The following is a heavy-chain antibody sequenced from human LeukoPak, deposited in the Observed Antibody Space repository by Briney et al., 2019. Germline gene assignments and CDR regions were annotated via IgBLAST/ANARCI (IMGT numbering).Heavy chain of an antibody. CDR3: TKAKGQSWLFSHY. Sequence: GGSLRLSCTASGFTFNSYGMNWVRQAPGKGLEWVAFIHYDGNKKYYADSVKGRFTFSRDNSKTTVYLQMSDLRGEDTAVYYCTKAKGQSWLFSHYWGRGTLVTVSS. CDR1: GFTFNSYG. J-gene: IGHJ4*02. CDR2: IHYDGNKK. V-gene: IGHV3-30*02. D-gene: IGHD3-22*01.